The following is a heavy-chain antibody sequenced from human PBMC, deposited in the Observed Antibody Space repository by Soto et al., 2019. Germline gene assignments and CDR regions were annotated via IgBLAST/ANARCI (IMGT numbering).Heavy chain of an antibody. D-gene: IGHD3-10*01. V-gene: IGHV4-30-4*01. CDR2: IYYSGST. CDR3: ASAPPGACGMDV. Sequence: SETLSLTCTVSGGSISSGDYYWSWIRQAPGKGLEWIGYIYYSGSTYYNPSLKRRATTSVDTYKNQYSLKLSSVTAADTAVYYCASAPPGACGMDVWGQGTTVTVSS. CDR1: GGSISSGDYY. J-gene: IGHJ6*02.